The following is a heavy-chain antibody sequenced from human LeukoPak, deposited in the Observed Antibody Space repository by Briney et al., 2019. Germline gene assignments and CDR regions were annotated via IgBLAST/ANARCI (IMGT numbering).Heavy chain of an antibody. Sequence: GGSLRLSCAASGVTFSSYAMSWVRQAPGKGLEWVSAISGSGGSTYYADSVKGRFTISRDNSKNTLYLQMNSLRAGDTAVYYCAKDHYDYVWGSYRADYWGQGTLVTVSS. CDR2: ISGSGGST. J-gene: IGHJ4*02. V-gene: IGHV3-23*01. CDR3: AKDHYDYVWGSYRADY. D-gene: IGHD3-16*02. CDR1: GVTFSSYA.